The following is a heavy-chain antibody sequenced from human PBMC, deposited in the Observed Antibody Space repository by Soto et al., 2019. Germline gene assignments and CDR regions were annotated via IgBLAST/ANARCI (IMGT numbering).Heavy chain of an antibody. CDR3: ASTYYDILTGYYRNDAFEI. Sequence: SETLSLTCTVSGGSVSSGSYYWSWIRQPPGKGLEWIGYIYYSGSTNYNPSLKSRVTISVDTSKNQFSLKLSSVTAADTAVYYCASTYYDILTGYYRNDAFEIWGQGTMVTVSS. CDR1: GGSVSSGSYY. J-gene: IGHJ3*02. D-gene: IGHD3-9*01. V-gene: IGHV4-61*01. CDR2: IYYSGST.